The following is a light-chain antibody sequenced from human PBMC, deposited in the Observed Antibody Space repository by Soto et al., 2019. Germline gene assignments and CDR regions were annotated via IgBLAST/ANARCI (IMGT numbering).Light chain of an antibody. CDR2: DVS. J-gene: IGLJ2*01. Sequence: QSALTQPASVSGSPGQSITISCTGTSSDVGRYNYVSWYQQHAGKAPKLMIYDVSNRPSGVSNRFSGSKSGNTASLTISGLQAEDEADYYCSSYTSSGTLVFGGGTKVTVL. V-gene: IGLV2-14*03. CDR1: SSDVGRYNY. CDR3: SSYTSSGTLV.